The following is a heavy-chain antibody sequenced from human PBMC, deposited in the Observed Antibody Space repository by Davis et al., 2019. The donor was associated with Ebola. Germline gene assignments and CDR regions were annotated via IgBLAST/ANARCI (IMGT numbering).Heavy chain of an antibody. V-gene: IGHV3-23*01. J-gene: IGHJ4*02. D-gene: IGHD3-16*01. CDR1: GFTFSSYA. CDR3: AKGAIGGVAYTSYFDY. Sequence: GGSLRLSCAASGFTFSSYAMSWVRQAPGKGLEWVSAISGSGGSTYYADSVKGRFTISRDNSKNTLYLQMNSLRAGDTAVYYCAKGAIGGVAYTSYFDYWGQGTLVTVSS. CDR2: ISGSGGST.